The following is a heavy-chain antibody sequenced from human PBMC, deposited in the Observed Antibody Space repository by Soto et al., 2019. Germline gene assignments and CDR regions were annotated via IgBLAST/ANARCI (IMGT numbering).Heavy chain of an antibody. V-gene: IGHV3-11*01. CDR3: ARDLGYYDSSGYFDY. CDR1: GGSISSGDYY. CDR2: ISSSDSIV. Sequence: LSLTCTVSGGSISSGDYYWTWIRQAPGKGLEWVSYISSSDSIVSYADSVKGRFTISRDNAKNSLYLQMNSLRAEDTAVYFCARDLGYYDSSGYFDYWGQGTLVTVSS. J-gene: IGHJ4*02. D-gene: IGHD3-22*01.